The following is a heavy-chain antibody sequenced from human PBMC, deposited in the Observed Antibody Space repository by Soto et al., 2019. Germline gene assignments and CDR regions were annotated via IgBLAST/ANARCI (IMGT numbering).Heavy chain of an antibody. V-gene: IGHV1-18*01. Sequence: QVQLVQSGAEVKKPGASVKVSCKASGYTFTSYGISWVRQAPGQGLEWMGWISAYNGNTNYAQKLQGRVTMTTDTPTSTAYMELRSLRSDDTAAYYCAREKGKGYSGRWYSSYWYFDLWGRGTLVTVSS. CDR3: AREKGKGYSGRWYSSYWYFDL. CDR1: GYTFTSYG. J-gene: IGHJ2*01. D-gene: IGHD6-13*01. CDR2: ISAYNGNT.